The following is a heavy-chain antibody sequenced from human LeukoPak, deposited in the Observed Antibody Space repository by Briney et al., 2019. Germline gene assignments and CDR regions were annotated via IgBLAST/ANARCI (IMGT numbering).Heavy chain of an antibody. D-gene: IGHD3-22*01. CDR2: IWFDGSNQ. CDR3: ARDDFAGDSSGYIDY. CDR1: GFIFSNYG. J-gene: IGHJ4*02. Sequence: GGSLRLSCAASGFIFSNYGMHWVRQAPGKGLEWVAVIWFDGSNQYYADAVKGRFTISRDNSKNTLYLQMSSLRAEDTALYYCARDDFAGDSSGYIDYWGQGTLVTVSS. V-gene: IGHV3-33*01.